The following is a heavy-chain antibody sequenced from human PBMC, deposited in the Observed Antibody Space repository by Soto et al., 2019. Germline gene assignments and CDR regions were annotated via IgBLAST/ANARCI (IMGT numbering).Heavy chain of an antibody. D-gene: IGHD4-17*01. CDR2: ISYDGSNK. CDR3: AKGWGYGDPVPFDY. J-gene: IGHJ4*02. V-gene: IGHV3-30*18. CDR1: GFTFSSYG. Sequence: QVQLVESGGGVVQPGRSLRLSCAASGFTFSSYGMHWVRQAPGKGLEWVAVISYDGSNKYYADSVKGRFTISRDNSKTTLYLQMNSMRAEDTAVYYCAKGWGYGDPVPFDYWGQGTLVTVSS.